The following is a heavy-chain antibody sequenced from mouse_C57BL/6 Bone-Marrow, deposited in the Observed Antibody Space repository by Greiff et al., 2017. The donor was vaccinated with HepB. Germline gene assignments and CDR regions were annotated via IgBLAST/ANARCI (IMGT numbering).Heavy chain of an antibody. J-gene: IGHJ2*01. CDR1: GFTFSSYA. Sequence: EVNLVESGGGLVKPGGSLKLSCAASGFTFSSYAMSWVRQTPEKRLEWVATISDGGSYTYYPDNVKGRFTISRDNAKNNLYLQMSHLKSEDTAMYYCARDTTALDYWGQGTTLTVSS. CDR3: ARDTTALDY. V-gene: IGHV5-4*01. D-gene: IGHD1-2*01. CDR2: ISDGGSYT.